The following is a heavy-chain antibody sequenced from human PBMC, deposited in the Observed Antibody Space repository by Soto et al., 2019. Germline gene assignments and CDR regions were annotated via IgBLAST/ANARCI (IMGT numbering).Heavy chain of an antibody. CDR3: ARHGACYGDYGNYYYGMDV. J-gene: IGHJ6*02. CDR1: GYSFTSYW. CDR2: IYPGDSDT. D-gene: IGHD4-17*01. Sequence: GESLKISCKGSGYSFTSYWIGWVRQMPGKGLEWMGIIYPGDSDTRYSPSFQGQVTISADKSISTAYLQWSSLKASDTAMYYCARHGACYGDYGNYYYGMDVWGQGTKVTVSS. V-gene: IGHV5-51*01.